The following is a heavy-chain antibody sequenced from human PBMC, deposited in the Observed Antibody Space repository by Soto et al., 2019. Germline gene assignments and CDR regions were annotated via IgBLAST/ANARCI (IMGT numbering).Heavy chain of an antibody. D-gene: IGHD3-10*01. J-gene: IGHJ6*02. Sequence: QVQLVESGGGGVQPGRSLRLSCAASGFTFSSYAMHWVRQAPGKGLEWVAVISYDGSNKYYADSVKGRFTLSRDNSKNTLYLQMNSLRAEDTAVYYCARQGQGFDYYYGMDVWGQGTTVTVS. CDR3: ARQGQGFDYYYGMDV. CDR2: ISYDGSNK. V-gene: IGHV3-30-3*01. CDR1: GFTFSSYA.